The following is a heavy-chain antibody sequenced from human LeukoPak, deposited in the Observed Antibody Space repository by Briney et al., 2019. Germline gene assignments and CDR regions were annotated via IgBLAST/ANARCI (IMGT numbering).Heavy chain of an antibody. CDR1: GGSISTYY. D-gene: IGHD3-3*02. J-gene: IGHJ4*02. Sequence: ASETLSLTCTVSGGSISTYYWNWIRQPPGKGLEWIGYIYYSGSTNYNPSLKSRVTISVDTSKNQFSLNLTSVTAADTAVYHCARGGIRQTFDNWGQGTLVTVSS. CDR3: ARGGIRQTFDN. CDR2: IYYSGST. V-gene: IGHV4-59*01.